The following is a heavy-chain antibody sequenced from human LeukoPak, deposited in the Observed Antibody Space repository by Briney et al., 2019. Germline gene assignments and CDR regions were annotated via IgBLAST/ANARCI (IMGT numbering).Heavy chain of an antibody. CDR3: ARVLRYFDWPRGIYYYYMDV. Sequence: GGSLRLSCAAYGFTFSSYSMNWVRQAPGKGLEWVSSISSSSSTIYYADSVKGRFTISRDNAKNSLYLQMNSLRAEDTAVYYCARVLRYFDWPRGIYYYYMDVGGKGTTVTISS. CDR2: ISSSSSTI. D-gene: IGHD3-9*01. CDR1: GFTFSSYS. J-gene: IGHJ6*03. V-gene: IGHV3-48*01.